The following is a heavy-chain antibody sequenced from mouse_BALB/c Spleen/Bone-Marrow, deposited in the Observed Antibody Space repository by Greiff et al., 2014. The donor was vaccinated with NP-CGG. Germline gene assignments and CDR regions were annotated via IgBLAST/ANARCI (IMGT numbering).Heavy chain of an antibody. CDR1: GYTFTSYV. J-gene: IGHJ3*01. CDR2: INPYNDGT. D-gene: IGHD2-14*01. Sequence: EVQLQQSGPELVKPGASVKMSCKASGYTFTSYVMHWVKQKPGQCLEWIGYINPYNDGTKYSEKFKGKATLTSDKSSSTAYMELGSLTSEDSAVYYCARRGYRYDGFAHWGQGTLVTVSA. V-gene: IGHV1-14*01. CDR3: ARRGYRYDGFAH.